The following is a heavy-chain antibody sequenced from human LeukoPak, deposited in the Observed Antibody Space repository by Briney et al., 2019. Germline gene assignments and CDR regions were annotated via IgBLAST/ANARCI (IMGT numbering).Heavy chain of an antibody. D-gene: IGHD1-26*01. J-gene: IGHJ4*02. V-gene: IGHV5-51*01. CDR1: GYSFTNYW. Sequence: GESLKISCKGSGYSFTNYWIGWVRQMPGKGLEWMGIIYPGDSDARYSPSFQGQVTISVDKSISTAYVQRSSLKASDSAMYYCVRRDSGTYWRRFDYWGQGTLVTVSS. CDR2: IYPGDSDA. CDR3: VRRDSGTYWRRFDY.